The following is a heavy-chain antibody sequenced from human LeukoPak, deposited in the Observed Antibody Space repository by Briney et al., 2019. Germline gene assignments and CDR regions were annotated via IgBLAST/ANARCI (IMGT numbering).Heavy chain of an antibody. V-gene: IGHV1-24*01. CDR2: SDPENGKT. D-gene: IGHD3-16*01. Sequence: ASVKVSFKVSGYIFSELSMHWVRQSPGKGLEWMGGSDPENGKTVYAQNFQGRVTMTEDTSADTAHMELSSLRSEDTAVYYCAIDTVYYDPPSYWGQGTLVTVSS. J-gene: IGHJ4*01. CDR1: GYIFSELS. CDR3: AIDTVYYDPPSY.